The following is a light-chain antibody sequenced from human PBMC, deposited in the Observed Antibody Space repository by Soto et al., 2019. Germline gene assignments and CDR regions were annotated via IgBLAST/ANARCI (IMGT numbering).Light chain of an antibody. CDR3: QHRSNWPLT. CDR1: QSVSSY. CDR2: DAS. J-gene: IGKJ4*01. V-gene: IGKV3-11*01. Sequence: EIVLTQSPATLSLSPGERATLSCRASQSVSSYLAWLQRKPGQAPRLLIYDASNRATDIPSRFSGSGSGTDFTLTINSLEAEDSAIYYCQHRSNWPLTFGGGTKVEIK.